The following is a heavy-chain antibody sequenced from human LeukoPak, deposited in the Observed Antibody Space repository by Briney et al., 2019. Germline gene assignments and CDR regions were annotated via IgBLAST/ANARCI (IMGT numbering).Heavy chain of an antibody. Sequence: SETLSLTCTVSGDSIISSSGYYWGWIRQPPGEGLEWIGSIDYTGRTYYNSPLKGRVTISADMSKNQFSLRLSSVTAADTAVFYCARHDPWDYWGPEILVTVSS. CDR1: GDSIISSSGYY. J-gene: IGHJ4*02. CDR2: IDYTGRT. CDR3: ARHDPWDY. V-gene: IGHV4-39*01.